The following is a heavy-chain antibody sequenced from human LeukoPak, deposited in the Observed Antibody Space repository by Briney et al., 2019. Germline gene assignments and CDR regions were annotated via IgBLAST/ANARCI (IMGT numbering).Heavy chain of an antibody. D-gene: IGHD2-15*01. CDR3: ARLDWVLEGCYNL. CDR1: GDSVTISY. V-gene: IGHV4-59*08. CDR2: ISADGTT. J-gene: IGHJ4*02. Sequence: SETLSLTCSVSGDSVTISYWNWIRQPPGKGLEWIGYISADGTTNYSPSLRSRLIMSAETAKNNISLILMSVTAADTAIYYCARLDWVLEGCYNLWGRGILVTVAS.